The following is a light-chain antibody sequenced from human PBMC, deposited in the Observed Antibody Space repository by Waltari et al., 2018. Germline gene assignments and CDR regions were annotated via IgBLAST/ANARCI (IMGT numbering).Light chain of an antibody. CDR1: QRISNY. V-gene: IGKV1-39*01. J-gene: IGKJ4*01. Sequence: DIQMTQSPSSLSASVGDRVTITCRASQRISNYLNWYQQKSGKAPKLLIYAASGLHSGVPSMFSGSGAGTDFTLTISSLQPEDFATYDCQQSYSTPSLTFGGGTKVQI. CDR3: QQSYSTPSLT. CDR2: AAS.